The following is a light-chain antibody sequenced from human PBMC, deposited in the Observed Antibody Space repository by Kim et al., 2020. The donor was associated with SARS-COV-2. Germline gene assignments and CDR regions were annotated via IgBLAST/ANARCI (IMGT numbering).Light chain of an antibody. CDR3: AAWDDSLSARL. V-gene: IGLV1-47*02. CDR2: ANT. CDR1: DSSIAKTF. Sequence: ELTQPPSVSGPPGQSVTISCSGGDSSIAKTFVYWYQQLPGTAPKLLIYANTQRPSGVPDRFSGSKSGTSASLAISGLRPEDEADYYCAAWDDSLSARLFGGGTQLTVL. J-gene: IGLJ2*01.